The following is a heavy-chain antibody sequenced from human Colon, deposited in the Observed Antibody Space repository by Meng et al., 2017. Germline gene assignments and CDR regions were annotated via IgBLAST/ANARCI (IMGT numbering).Heavy chain of an antibody. Sequence: QLQLQESGPGLVKPSETLSLTCIVSGDSISSSSYYWSWIRQTPGKELDWIASVYYDGSTYYNPSLTSLKSRLTISIDTSKNQFSLRLSSVTAADTAVYFCARFAGNYVWGNSRYIFWGRGTLVTVSS. J-gene: IGHJ4*02. D-gene: IGHD3-16*02. V-gene: IGHV4-39*01. CDR3: ARFAGNYVWGNSRYIF. CDR2: VYYDGST. CDR1: GDSISSSSYY.